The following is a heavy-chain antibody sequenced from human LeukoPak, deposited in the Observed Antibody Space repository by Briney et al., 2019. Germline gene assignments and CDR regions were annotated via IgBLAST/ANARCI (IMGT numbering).Heavy chain of an antibody. Sequence: PSETLSLTCAVYGGSFSGYYWSWIRQPPGKGLEWIGEINHSGSTNYNPSLKSRVTISVDTSKNQFSLKLSSVTAADTAVYYCARGQGMGGSYYYDYWGQGTLVTVSS. J-gene: IGHJ4*02. CDR1: GGSFSGYY. CDR2: INHSGST. D-gene: IGHD1-26*01. V-gene: IGHV4-34*01. CDR3: ARGQGMGGSYYYDY.